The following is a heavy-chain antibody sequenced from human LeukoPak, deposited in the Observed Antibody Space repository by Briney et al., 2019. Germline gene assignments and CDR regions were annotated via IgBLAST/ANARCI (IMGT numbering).Heavy chain of an antibody. CDR2: INPNSGGT. V-gene: IGHV1-2*06. Sequence: ASVKVSCKASGYTFTGYYMHWVRRAPGQGLEWVGRINPNSGGTNYAQKFQGRVTMTRDTSISTGCMELSGLRSDDTAVYYCAKDGANKVRGVHYFYMDVWGKGTTVTVSS. CDR1: GYTFTGYY. D-gene: IGHD3-10*01. J-gene: IGHJ6*03. CDR3: AKDGANKVRGVHYFYMDV.